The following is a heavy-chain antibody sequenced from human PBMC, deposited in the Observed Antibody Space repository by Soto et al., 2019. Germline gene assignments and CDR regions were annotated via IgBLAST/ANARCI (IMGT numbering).Heavy chain of an antibody. D-gene: IGHD3-22*01. Sequence: QVQLVESGGGVVQPGRSLRLSCAASGFTFSSYAMHWVRQAPGKGLEWVAVISYDGSNKYYADSVKGRFTISRDNSNNTLYLQMNSLRAEDTAVYYCTSSGYYRDAFDIWGQGTMVTVSS. CDR2: ISYDGSNK. V-gene: IGHV3-30-3*01. CDR1: GFTFSSYA. CDR3: TSSGYYRDAFDI. J-gene: IGHJ3*02.